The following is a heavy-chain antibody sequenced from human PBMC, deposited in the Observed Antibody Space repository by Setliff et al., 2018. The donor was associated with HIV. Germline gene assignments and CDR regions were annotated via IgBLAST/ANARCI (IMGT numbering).Heavy chain of an antibody. CDR1: GFTFSNAW. Sequence: GESLKISCAASGFTFSNAWMSWVRQAPGKGLEWVGRIKSKTDGGTTDYAAPVKGRFTISRDDSKNTLYLQMNSLKTEDTAVYYCTTETYCGGDCLDYWGQGTLVTVSS. J-gene: IGHJ4*02. CDR2: IKSKTDGGTT. D-gene: IGHD2-21*01. CDR3: TTETYCGGDCLDY. V-gene: IGHV3-15*01.